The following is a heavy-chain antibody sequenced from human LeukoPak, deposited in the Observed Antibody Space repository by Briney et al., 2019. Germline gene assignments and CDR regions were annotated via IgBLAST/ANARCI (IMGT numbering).Heavy chain of an antibody. Sequence: ASVKASCKASGYTFTCYYMHWVRQAPGQGLEWMGWINPNSGGTNYAQKFQGWVTMTRDTSISTAYMELSRLRSDDTAVYYCAMSYDSSGYYRYWGQGTLVTVSS. V-gene: IGHV1-2*04. CDR1: GYTFTCYY. J-gene: IGHJ4*02. CDR3: AMSYDSSGYYRY. CDR2: INPNSGGT. D-gene: IGHD3-22*01.